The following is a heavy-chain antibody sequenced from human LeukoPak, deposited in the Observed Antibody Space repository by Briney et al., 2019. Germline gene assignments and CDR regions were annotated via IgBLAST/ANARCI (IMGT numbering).Heavy chain of an antibody. J-gene: IGHJ6*02. CDR3: PSDASGDTNPGPRIDL. D-gene: IGHD1-26*01. CDR2: IKPDGSEK. V-gene: IGHV3-7*05. Sequence: GGSLRLSCAASAFTFRTYWMSWVRQAPGKGLEWVAMIKPDGSEKYYVDSVKGLFTISRDNAKNSLYLQMTSLRAEDTAVYYCPSDASGDTNPGPRIDLWARENALTVS. CDR1: AFTFRTYW.